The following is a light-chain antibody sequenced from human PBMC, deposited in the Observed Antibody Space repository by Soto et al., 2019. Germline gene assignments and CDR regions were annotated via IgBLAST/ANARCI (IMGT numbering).Light chain of an antibody. J-gene: IGKJ2*01. CDR3: QQRSNWPPYT. CDR1: QSVSSY. V-gene: IGKV3-11*01. Sequence: EIVLTQSPATLSLSPGERATLSCRASQSVSSYLAWYQQKPGQAPRLLIYDASNMATGIQARFSVSGSGTDFTLTIISLEPEDFAVYYCQQRSNWPPYTFGKGTKLEIK. CDR2: DAS.